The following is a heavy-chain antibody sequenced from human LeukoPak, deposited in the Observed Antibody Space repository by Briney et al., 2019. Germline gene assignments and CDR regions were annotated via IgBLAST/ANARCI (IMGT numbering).Heavy chain of an antibody. V-gene: IGHV4-38-2*02. CDR1: GYSISSGYY. D-gene: IGHD6-13*01. CDR2: IYHSGST. J-gene: IGHJ4*02. Sequence: SETLSLTCTVSGYSISSGYYWGWIRQPPGKGLEWIGSIYHSGSTYYNPSLKSRVTISVDTSKNQFSLKLSSVTAADTAVYYCARRRRIAAAGNYFDYWGQGTLVTVSS. CDR3: ARRRRIAAAGNYFDY.